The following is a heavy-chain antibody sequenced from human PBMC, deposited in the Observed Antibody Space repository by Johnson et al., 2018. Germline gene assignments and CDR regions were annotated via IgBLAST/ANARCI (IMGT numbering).Heavy chain of an antibody. Sequence: EVQLVESGGGLVQPGGSLRLSCAASGFTFSIYSMNWVRQAPGKGLEWVSYISSSSSTLYYADSVKGRFTIPGDNAKNSLSRQVNSLRAEDTAVYYCARPTIIDAFVIWGQGTVVTVSS. V-gene: IGHV3-48*01. J-gene: IGHJ3*02. CDR1: GFTFSIYS. D-gene: IGHD3-22*01. CDR3: ARPTIIDAFVI. CDR2: ISSSSSTL.